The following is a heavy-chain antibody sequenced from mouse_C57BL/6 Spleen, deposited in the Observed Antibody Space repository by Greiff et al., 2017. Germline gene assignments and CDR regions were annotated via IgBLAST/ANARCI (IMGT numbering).Heavy chain of an antibody. V-gene: IGHV1-59*01. CDR1: GYTFTSYW. CDR3: ARGGTGPWFAY. Sequence: QVQLQQPGAELVRPGTSVKLSCKASGYTFTSYWMHWVKQRPGQGLEWIGVIDPSDSYTNYNQKFKGKATLTVDTSSSTAYMQLSSLTSEYSAVYYCARGGTGPWFAYWGQGTLVTVSA. J-gene: IGHJ3*01. CDR2: IDPSDSYT. D-gene: IGHD3-3*01.